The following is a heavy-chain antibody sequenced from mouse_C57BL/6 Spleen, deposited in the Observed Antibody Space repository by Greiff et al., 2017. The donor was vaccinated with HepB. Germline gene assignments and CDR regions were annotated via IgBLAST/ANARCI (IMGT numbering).Heavy chain of an antibody. D-gene: IGHD2-5*01. Sequence: VMLVESGPGLVQPSQSLSITCTVSGFSFTSYGVHWVRQSPGKGLEWLGVIWRGGSTDYNAAFMSRLSITKDNSKSQVFFKMNSLQADDTAIYYCAIWAYYSNYAFDYWGQGTTLTVSS. CDR1: GFSFTSYG. J-gene: IGHJ2*01. CDR2: IWRGGST. V-gene: IGHV2-5*01. CDR3: AIWAYYSNYAFDY.